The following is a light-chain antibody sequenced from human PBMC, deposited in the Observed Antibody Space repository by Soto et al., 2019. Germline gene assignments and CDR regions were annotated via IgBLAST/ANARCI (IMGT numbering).Light chain of an antibody. CDR1: QSISSW. J-gene: IGKJ3*01. CDR3: QQYNSYSL. Sequence: DIQMTQSPSTLSASVGDRVTITCRASQSISSWLAWYQQKPGKAPKLLIYKASSLESGVPSRFSGSGSGTDFTLTISSLQPDDFETYYCQQYNSYSLFGPGTKVDIK. V-gene: IGKV1-5*03. CDR2: KAS.